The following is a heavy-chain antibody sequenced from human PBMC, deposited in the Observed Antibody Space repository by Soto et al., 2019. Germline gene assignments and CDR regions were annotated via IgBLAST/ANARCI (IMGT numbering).Heavy chain of an antibody. V-gene: IGHV3-48*01. J-gene: IGHJ6*02. Sequence: GRSMRLSCDASGFNVRTIYMNWVSQAPGKGLEWVSYISSSSSTIYYADSVKGRFTISRDNAKNSLYLQMNSLRAEDTAVYYCAREPYGSGSYHSDVWGEGTTVTVSS. CDR2: ISSSSSTI. CDR3: AREPYGSGSYHSDV. D-gene: IGHD3-10*01. CDR1: GFNVRTIY.